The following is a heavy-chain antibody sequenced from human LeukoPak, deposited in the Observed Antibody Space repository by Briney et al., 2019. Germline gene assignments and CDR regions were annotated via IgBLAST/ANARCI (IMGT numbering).Heavy chain of an antibody. V-gene: IGHV6-1*01. J-gene: IGHJ4*02. CDR2: TYYRSKWYN. CDR3: ARDRGIYGDYDTSFDY. D-gene: IGHD4-17*01. CDR1: RDSFSSNSAA. Sequence: SQTLSLTCAISRDSFSSNSAAWNWIRQSPSRGLEWLGRTYYRSKWYNDYAVSVKSRITINPDTSKNQFSLQLNSVTPEDTAVYYCARDRGIYGDYDTSFDYWGQGTLVTVSS.